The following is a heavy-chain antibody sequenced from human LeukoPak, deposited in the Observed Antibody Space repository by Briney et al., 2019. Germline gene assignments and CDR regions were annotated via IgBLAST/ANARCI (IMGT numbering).Heavy chain of an antibody. CDR3: AKDTGGQQLVRSGYYYYYGMDV. CDR2: ISWNSGSI. CDR1: GFTFDDYA. V-gene: IGHV3-9*01. Sequence: GRSLRLSCAASGFTFDDYAMHWVRQAPGKGLEWVSGISWNSGSIGYADSVKGRFTISRDNAKNSLYLQMNSLRAEDTALYYCAKDTGGQQLVRSGYYYYYGMDVWGQGTTVTVSS. J-gene: IGHJ6*02. D-gene: IGHD6-13*01.